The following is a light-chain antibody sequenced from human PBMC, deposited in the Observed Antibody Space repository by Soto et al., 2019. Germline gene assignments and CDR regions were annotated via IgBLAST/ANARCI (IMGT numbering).Light chain of an antibody. V-gene: IGKV3-15*01. CDR3: QQSYGLPRT. CDR1: QSVSTN. Sequence: EIVMTQSPATLSVSPGERATLSCRASQSVSTNLAWYQQKPGQAPRLLIYGASNLNRGVPSRFTGSGSGTDFNLTISSLQPEDFATYYCQQSYGLPRTFGQGTKVEI. J-gene: IGKJ1*01. CDR2: GAS.